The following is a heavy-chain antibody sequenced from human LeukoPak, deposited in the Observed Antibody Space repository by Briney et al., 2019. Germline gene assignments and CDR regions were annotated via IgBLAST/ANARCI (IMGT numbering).Heavy chain of an antibody. CDR2: IFARDGGT. CDR1: GFTFSSFA. J-gene: IGHJ4*02. V-gene: IGHV3-23*01. D-gene: IGHD6-25*01. Sequence: GGSLRLSCAASGFTFSSFAMAWVRQAPGKGLEWVSAIFARDGGTFYGDAVKGRFTISRDNSKNTLYLQMNSLRAEDTAIYYCAKTRGPAATHPDHYWGQGILVTVSS. CDR3: AKTRGPAATHPDHY.